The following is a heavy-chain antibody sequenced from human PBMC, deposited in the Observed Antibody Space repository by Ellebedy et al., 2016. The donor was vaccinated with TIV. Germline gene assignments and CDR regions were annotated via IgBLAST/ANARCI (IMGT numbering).Heavy chain of an antibody. Sequence: MPSETLSLTCTVSGGSISTSNFYWGWVRQPPGKGLEWIGWIGYYYNSENTDYNHSLKSRVTISADTYKNQSSLKLSSVTAADTDVYYCPRDSLETGSGYYFEYFQRWGQGTLVTVSA. V-gene: IGHV4-39*07. CDR3: PRDSLETGSGYYFEYFQR. CDR2: GYYYNSENT. J-gene: IGHJ1*01. CDR1: GGSISTSNFY. D-gene: IGHD3-22*01.